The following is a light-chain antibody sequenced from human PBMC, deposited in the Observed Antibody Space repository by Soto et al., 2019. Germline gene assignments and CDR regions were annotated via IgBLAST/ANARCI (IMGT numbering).Light chain of an antibody. CDR2: EVS. V-gene: IGLV2-14*01. J-gene: IGLJ1*01. Sequence: QSALTQPASVSGSPGQSTTISCTGTSSDVGGYNYVSWYQQHPGKAPKLMIYEVSNRPSGVSNRFSGSKSGNTASLTISGLQAEDEADYYCSSFASTHTYVFGTGTKVTVL. CDR1: SSDVGGYNY. CDR3: SSFASTHTYV.